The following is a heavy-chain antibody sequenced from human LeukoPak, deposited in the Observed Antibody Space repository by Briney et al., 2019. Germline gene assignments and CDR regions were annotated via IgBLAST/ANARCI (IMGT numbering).Heavy chain of an antibody. J-gene: IGHJ4*02. Sequence: GGSLRLSCAASGFTFNDYAMSWVRQYPGKGLEWVSAICGSGGSTYYADSVKGRFTISRDNSKNTLYLQMNSLRAEDTALYYCAKERGIYSGYDYFDYWGQGTLVTVSS. D-gene: IGHD5-12*01. V-gene: IGHV3-23*01. CDR3: AKERGIYSGYDYFDY. CDR2: ICGSGGST. CDR1: GFTFNDYA.